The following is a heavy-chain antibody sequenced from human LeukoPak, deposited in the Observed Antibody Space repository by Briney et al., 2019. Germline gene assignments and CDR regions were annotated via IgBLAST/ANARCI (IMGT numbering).Heavy chain of an antibody. CDR2: IIPIFGTA. CDR3: ATSSSGWYTAFDY. Sequence: GASVKVACKASGGTFSSYAISWVRQAPGQVLEWMGGIIPIFGTANYAQKFQGRVTITADKSTSTAYMELSSLRSEDTAVYYCATSSSGWYTAFDYWGQGTLVTVSS. CDR1: GGTFSSYA. V-gene: IGHV1-69*06. D-gene: IGHD6-19*01. J-gene: IGHJ4*02.